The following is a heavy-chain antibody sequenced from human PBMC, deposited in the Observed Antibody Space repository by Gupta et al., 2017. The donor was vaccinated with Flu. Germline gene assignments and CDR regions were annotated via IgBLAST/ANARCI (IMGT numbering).Heavy chain of an antibody. CDR3: VKGLGLVGFDY. CDR2: LTWNSGDI. V-gene: IGHV3-9*01. D-gene: IGHD4-17*01. CDR1: GFTFQNYA. Sequence: EGQLAESGGGLVQPGRYLRLSCAASGFTFQNYAMHWVRQSPGKGLEWVSGLTWNSGDIGYADSVKGRFTISRDNAKNSLYLQMNSLRPEDTALYYCVKGLGLVGFDYWGQGTPVTVSS. J-gene: IGHJ4*02.